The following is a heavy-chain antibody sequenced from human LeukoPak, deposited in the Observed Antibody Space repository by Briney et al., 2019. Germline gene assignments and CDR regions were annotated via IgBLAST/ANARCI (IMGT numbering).Heavy chain of an antibody. Sequence: GGSLRLSCAASGFTFSSYEMNWVRQAPGKGLEWVSYISSSGSTIYYADSVKGRFTISRDNAKNSLYLQMNSLRAEDTAVYYCARASWNDSSGYDYWGQGTLVTVPS. CDR3: ARASWNDSSGYDY. D-gene: IGHD3-22*01. V-gene: IGHV3-48*03. CDR1: GFTFSSYE. J-gene: IGHJ4*02. CDR2: ISSSGSTI.